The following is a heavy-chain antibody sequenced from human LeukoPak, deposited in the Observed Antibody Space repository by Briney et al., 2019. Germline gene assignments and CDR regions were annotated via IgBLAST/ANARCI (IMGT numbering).Heavy chain of an antibody. CDR1: GFTFNSYW. V-gene: IGHV3-7*01. J-gene: IGHJ4*02. Sequence: SGGSLRLSCAASGFTFNSYWMNWVRQAPGKGLEWVANIKEDGSEKYYVDSVKGRFTISRDNAKNSLYLQMNSLRAEDTAVCYCARGEHSSFDYWGQGTLVTVSS. D-gene: IGHD6-6*01. CDR3: ARGEHSSFDY. CDR2: IKEDGSEK.